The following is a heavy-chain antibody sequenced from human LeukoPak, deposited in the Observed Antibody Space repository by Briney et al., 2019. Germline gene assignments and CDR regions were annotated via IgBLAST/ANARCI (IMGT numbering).Heavy chain of an antibody. Sequence: GESLRLSCAASGFTVSSNYMSWVRQAPGKGLEWVSVIYSGGSTYYADSVKGRFTISRDNSKNTLYLQMNSLRAEDTAVYYCARDRSLVAATPYWFDPWGQGTLVTVSS. J-gene: IGHJ5*02. CDR1: GFTVSSNY. CDR3: ARDRSLVAATPYWFDP. V-gene: IGHV3-66*01. CDR2: IYSGGST. D-gene: IGHD2-15*01.